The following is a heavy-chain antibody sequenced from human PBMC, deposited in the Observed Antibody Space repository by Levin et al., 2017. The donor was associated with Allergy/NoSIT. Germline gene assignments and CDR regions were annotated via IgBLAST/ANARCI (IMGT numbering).Heavy chain of an antibody. J-gene: IGHJ4*02. D-gene: IGHD2-2*01. Sequence: GGSLRLSCAASGFTFSSYGMHWVRQAPGKGLEWVAVIWYDGSNKYYADSVKGRFTISRDNSKNTLYLQMNSLRAEDTAVYYCARDLGLSVVVPASRWSYYFDYWGQGTLVTVSS. V-gene: IGHV3-33*01. CDR1: GFTFSSYG. CDR2: IWYDGSNK. CDR3: ARDLGLSVVVPASRWSYYFDY.